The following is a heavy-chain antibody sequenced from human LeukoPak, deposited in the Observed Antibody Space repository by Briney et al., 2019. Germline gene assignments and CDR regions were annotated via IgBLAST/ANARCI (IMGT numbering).Heavy chain of an antibody. CDR3: ARRGPNSGYARGWNFDL. V-gene: IGHV4-59*08. CDR1: GGSIRSSY. CDR2: IHYSGES. D-gene: IGHD5-12*01. Sequence: SETLSLTCIVSGGSIRSSYWSWIRQTPGKRLQWIGYIHYSGESNNNPSLKSRVTISVDTSKNQFSLKLTSVTAADTAMYYCARRGPNSGYARGWNFDLWGRGTLVTVSS. J-gene: IGHJ2*01.